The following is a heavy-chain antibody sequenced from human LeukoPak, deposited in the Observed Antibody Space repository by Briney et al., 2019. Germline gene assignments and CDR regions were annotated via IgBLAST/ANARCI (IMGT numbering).Heavy chain of an antibody. J-gene: IGHJ3*02. Sequence: PGVPLRLSCAASGFTVCSNYMRWVRQARGKGREWFTVFYRGGGTYYADSVKGRFTISRDNSKNTLFLQMNSLRAEDTAVYYCARELTTFYYDISGYYGHAFDIWGEGTMVSVSS. V-gene: IGHV3-66*01. CDR2: FYRGGGT. CDR1: GFTVCSNY. CDR3: ARELTTFYYDISGYYGHAFDI. D-gene: IGHD3-22*01.